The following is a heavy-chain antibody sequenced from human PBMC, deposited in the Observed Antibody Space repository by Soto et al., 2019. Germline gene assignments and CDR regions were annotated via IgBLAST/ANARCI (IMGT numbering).Heavy chain of an antibody. CDR3: AREWRYCSGGSCYTVFQH. CDR1: GGSVSSGSYY. J-gene: IGHJ1*01. CDR2: IYYSGST. V-gene: IGHV4-61*01. Sequence: PSETLSLTCTVCGGSVSSGSYYWSWIRQPPGKGLEWIGYIYYSGSTNYNPSLKGRVTISVDTSKNQFSLKLSSVTAADTAVYYCAREWRYCSGGSCYTVFQHWGQGTLVTVSS. D-gene: IGHD2-15*01.